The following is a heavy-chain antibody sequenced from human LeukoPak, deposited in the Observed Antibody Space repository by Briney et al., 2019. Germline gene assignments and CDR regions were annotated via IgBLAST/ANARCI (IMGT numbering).Heavy chain of an antibody. D-gene: IGHD1-20*01. CDR3: ARGRDTNPRYWVDY. Sequence: SETLSLTCAVYGGSFSGYYWSWIRQPPGKGLEWSGEINHSGSTNYNPSLKSRVTISVDTSKNQFSLKLSSVTAADTAVYYCARGRDTNPRYWVDYWGQGTLVTVSS. CDR2: INHSGST. J-gene: IGHJ4*02. CDR1: GGSFSGYY. V-gene: IGHV4-34*01.